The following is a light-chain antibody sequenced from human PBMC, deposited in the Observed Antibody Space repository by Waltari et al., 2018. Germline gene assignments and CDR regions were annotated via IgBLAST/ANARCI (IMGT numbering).Light chain of an antibody. Sequence: DIQMTQSPSTLSASMGDSVTITCRASQNIYTWLAWYQQKPGKAPKLLIFKASNLESGVPSKFSGRGSGTEFTLTISTLEPDDFATYYCQQYSSFPITFGHGTRLEIK. V-gene: IGKV1-5*03. CDR2: KAS. J-gene: IGKJ5*01. CDR1: QNIYTW. CDR3: QQYSSFPIT.